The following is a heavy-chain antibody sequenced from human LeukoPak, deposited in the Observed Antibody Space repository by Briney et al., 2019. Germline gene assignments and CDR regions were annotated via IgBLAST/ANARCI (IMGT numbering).Heavy chain of an antibody. CDR3: ARLIRYFDL. D-gene: IGHD2-8*01. V-gene: IGHV4-4*09. CDR2: IYTSGST. CDR1: GGSISSYY. J-gene: IGHJ2*01. Sequence: PSETLSLTCTVSGGSISSYYWSWIRQPPGKGLEWIGYIYTSGSTNYNPSLKSRATISVDTSKNQFSLKLSSVTAADTAVYYCARLIRYFDLWGRGTLVTVSS.